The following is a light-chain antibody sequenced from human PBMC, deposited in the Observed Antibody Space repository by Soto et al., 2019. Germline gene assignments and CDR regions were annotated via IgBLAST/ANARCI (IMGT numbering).Light chain of an antibody. Sequence: EIVLTQSPATLSLSPGERATISCRASQSVSSYLAWYQQKPGQAPRLLIYDASNRATGTPARFSGSGSGTDFTLTISSLEPEDFAVYYCQQRSNWPRFGGGTKVEIK. V-gene: IGKV3-11*01. CDR1: QSVSSY. J-gene: IGKJ4*01. CDR2: DAS. CDR3: QQRSNWPR.